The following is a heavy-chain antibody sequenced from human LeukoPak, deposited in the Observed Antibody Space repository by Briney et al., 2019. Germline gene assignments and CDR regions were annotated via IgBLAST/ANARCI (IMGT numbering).Heavy chain of an antibody. CDR2: IIPIFGTA. D-gene: IGHD2-15*01. V-gene: IGHV1-69*06. CDR3: ARVGGGTLGPAGIHDY. J-gene: IGHJ4*02. CDR1: GGTFSSYA. Sequence: ASVKVSCKASGGTFSSYAISWVRQAPGQGLEWMGGIIPIFGTANYAQKFQGRVTITADKSTSTAYMELSSLRSEDTAVYYCARVGGGTLGPAGIHDYWGQGTLVTVSS.